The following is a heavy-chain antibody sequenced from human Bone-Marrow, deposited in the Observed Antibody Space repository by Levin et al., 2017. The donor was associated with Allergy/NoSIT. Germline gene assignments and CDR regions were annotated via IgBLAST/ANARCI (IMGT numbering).Heavy chain of an antibody. CDR2: INSAGTT. Sequence: NPSETLSLTCTVSGVSIRSSYWSWIRQPAGQGLEWIGRINSAGTTNYTPSLKSRVTMSVDTAKNQFSLKLISVTAADTAVYYCARHDYDVVTGSSLLDRWGQGTLVTVSS. J-gene: IGHJ4*02. D-gene: IGHD3-9*01. CDR1: GVSIRSSY. CDR3: ARHDYDVVTGSSLLDR. V-gene: IGHV4-4*07.